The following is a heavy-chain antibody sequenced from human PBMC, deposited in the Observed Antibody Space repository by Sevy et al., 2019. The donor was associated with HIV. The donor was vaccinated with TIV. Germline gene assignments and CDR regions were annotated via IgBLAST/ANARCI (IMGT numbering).Heavy chain of an antibody. Sequence: ASVKVSCKASGYTFTAYYVHWVRQAPGQGLEWMGRINPNSGGTNYAQKFQGRVTMTRDTSISTAYMELSGLRYDDTAVYHCARAYYYDSSAYYLDHWGQGTLVTISS. J-gene: IGHJ4*02. D-gene: IGHD3-22*01. V-gene: IGHV1-2*06. CDR3: ARAYYYDSSAYYLDH. CDR2: INPNSGGT. CDR1: GYTFTAYY.